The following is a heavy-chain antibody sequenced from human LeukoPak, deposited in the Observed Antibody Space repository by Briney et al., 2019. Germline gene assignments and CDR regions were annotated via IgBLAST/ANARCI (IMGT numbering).Heavy chain of an antibody. J-gene: IGHJ4*02. CDR2: ISSSSSYI. Sequence: GGSLRLSCAASGFTFSSYSMNWVRQAPGKGLEWVSSISSSSSYIYYADSVKGRFTISRDNAKTSLYLQMNSLRAEDTAVYYCARDRHSGSYYEYDYWGQGTLVTVSS. CDR1: GFTFSSYS. CDR3: ARDRHSGSYYEYDY. D-gene: IGHD1-26*01. V-gene: IGHV3-21*01.